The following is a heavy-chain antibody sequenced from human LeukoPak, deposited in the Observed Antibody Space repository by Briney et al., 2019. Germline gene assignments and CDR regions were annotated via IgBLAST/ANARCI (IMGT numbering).Heavy chain of an antibody. CDR2: ISGSGGST. Sequence: GGPLRLSCAASGLTFSSYGMSWVRQAPGKGLEWVSAISGSGGSTHYSDSVKGRFTISRDNSKNTLYLQMNSPRAEDTAVYYCARRAGAYSHPYDYWGQGTLVTVSS. CDR1: GLTFSSYG. CDR3: ARRAGAYSHPYDY. V-gene: IGHV3-23*01. J-gene: IGHJ4*02. D-gene: IGHD4/OR15-4a*01.